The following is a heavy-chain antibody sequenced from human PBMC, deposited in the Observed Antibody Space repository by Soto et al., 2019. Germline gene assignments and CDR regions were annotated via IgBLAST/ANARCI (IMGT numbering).Heavy chain of an antibody. V-gene: IGHV4-34*01. J-gene: IGHJ6*02. CDR2: INHSGST. CDR1: GGSFSGYY. D-gene: IGHD6-13*01. Sequence: ETLSLTCAVYGGSFSGYYWSWIRQPPGKGLEWIGEINHSGSTNYNPSLKSRVTISVDTSKNRFSLKLSSVTAADTAVYYCATFWGSSWYYYYYGMDVWGQGTTVTVSS. CDR3: ATFWGSSWYYYYYGMDV.